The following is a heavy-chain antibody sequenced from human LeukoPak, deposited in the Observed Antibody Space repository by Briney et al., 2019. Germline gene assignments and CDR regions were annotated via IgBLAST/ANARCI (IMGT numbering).Heavy chain of an antibody. V-gene: IGHV3-7*01. Sequence: GGSLRLSCAASGFTFSSYWMSWVRQAPGKGLEWVANIKQDGSEKYYVDSVRGRFTISRDNAKNSLYLQMNSLRAEDTAVYYCARTSGRSSWYSYYYYGMDVWGQGTTVTVSS. D-gene: IGHD6-13*01. J-gene: IGHJ6*02. CDR3: ARTSGRSSWYSYYYYGMDV. CDR2: IKQDGSEK. CDR1: GFTFSSYW.